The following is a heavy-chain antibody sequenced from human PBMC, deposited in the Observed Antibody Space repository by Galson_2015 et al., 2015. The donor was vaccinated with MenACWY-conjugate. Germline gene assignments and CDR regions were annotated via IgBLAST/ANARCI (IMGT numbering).Heavy chain of an antibody. CDR3: ARDREDYEHVWGTYRPHYFDY. Sequence: RLSCAASGFTFSSYSMNWVRQAPGKGLEWVSYITSSSTTIYYADSVKGRFTISRDNAKNSLYLQMNSLRDEDTAVYYCARDREDYEHVWGTYRPHYFDYWGRGTLLTVSS. D-gene: IGHD3-16*02. CDR2: ITSSSTTI. CDR1: GFTFSSYS. J-gene: IGHJ4*01. V-gene: IGHV3-48*02.